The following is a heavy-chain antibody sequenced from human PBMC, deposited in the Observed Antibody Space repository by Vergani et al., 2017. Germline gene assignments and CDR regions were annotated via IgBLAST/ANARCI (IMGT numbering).Heavy chain of an antibody. CDR2: IYSGGSST. CDR1: GFTFSSYA. J-gene: IGHJ6*03. CDR3: ARDDGITMVRGVIDSEAKYYYYGDFMDV. D-gene: IGHD3-10*01. Sequence: EVQLLESGGGLVQPGGSLRLSCAASGFTFSSYAMSWVRQAPGKGLEWVSVIYSGGSSTYYADSVKGRFTISRDNSKNTLYLQMNSLRAEDTAVYYCARDDGITMVRGVIDSEAKYYYYGDFMDVGGKGTTVSVS. V-gene: IGHV3-23*03.